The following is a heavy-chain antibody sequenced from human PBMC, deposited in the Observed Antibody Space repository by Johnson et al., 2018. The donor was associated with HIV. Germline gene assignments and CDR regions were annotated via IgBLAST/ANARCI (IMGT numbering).Heavy chain of an antibody. Sequence: QMLLVESGGGVVQPGRSLRLSCAASGFTFSSYGMHWVRQAPGKGLEWVAVIWYDGSNKYYADSVKGRFTISRDNSKNTLYLQMNSLRAEDTAVYYCARCYDSSAYYYVGAFDIWGQGTMVTVSS. V-gene: IGHV3-30*19. CDR3: ARCYDSSAYYYVGAFDI. J-gene: IGHJ3*02. CDR2: IWYDGSNK. D-gene: IGHD3-22*01. CDR1: GFTFSSYG.